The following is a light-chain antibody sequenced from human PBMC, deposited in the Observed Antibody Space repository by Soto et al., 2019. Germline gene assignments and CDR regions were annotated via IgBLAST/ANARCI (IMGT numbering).Light chain of an antibody. CDR3: AAWDGSLNGWV. V-gene: IGLV1-44*01. CDR1: NSNIGSNT. J-gene: IGLJ3*02. Sequence: QSVLTQAPSASGTPGQRVTISCSGSNSNIGSNTVSWYQQVQGTAPKVLIYTNDQRPSGVPDRLSGSKSGTSASLAIGGLQSEDEADYCCAAWDGSLNGWVFGGGTELTVL. CDR2: TND.